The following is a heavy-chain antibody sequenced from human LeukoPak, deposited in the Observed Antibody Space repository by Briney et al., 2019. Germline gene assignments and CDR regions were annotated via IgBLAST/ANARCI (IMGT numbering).Heavy chain of an antibody. V-gene: IGHV4-39*01. CDR3: ARHDPGWFDT. CDR2: IYYSGST. CDR1: GGSISSSSYY. Sequence: SETLSLTCTVSGGSISSSSYYWGWIRQPPGKGLEWIGSIYYSGSTYYNPSLKSRVTISVDTSKAHFSLKLSSATATDTAAYYCARHDPGWFDTWGQGTLVTVSS. J-gene: IGHJ5*02. D-gene: IGHD7-27*01.